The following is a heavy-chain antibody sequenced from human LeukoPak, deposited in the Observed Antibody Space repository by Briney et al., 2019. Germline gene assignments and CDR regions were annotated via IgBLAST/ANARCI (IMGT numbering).Heavy chain of an antibody. Sequence: ASVKVSCKASGYTFTSYYMHWVRQAPGQGLEWMGIINPSGGSTSYAQKFQGRVTMTRDTSTSTVYMELSSLRSEDTAVYYCARDLCRYSSSWYSPNYGMDVWGQGTTVTVSS. CDR1: GYTFTSYY. CDR2: INPSGGST. CDR3: ARDLCRYSSSWYSPNYGMDV. D-gene: IGHD6-13*01. J-gene: IGHJ6*02. V-gene: IGHV1-46*01.